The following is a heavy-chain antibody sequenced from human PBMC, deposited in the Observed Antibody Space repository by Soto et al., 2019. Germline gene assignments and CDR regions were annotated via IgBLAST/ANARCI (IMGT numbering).Heavy chain of an antibody. D-gene: IGHD1-26*01. J-gene: IGHJ3*02. CDR1: GGTFSSYT. V-gene: IGHV1-69*02. CDR2: IIPILGIA. CDR3: ARTTGATPAFDI. Sequence: QVQLVQSGAEVKKPGSSVKVSCKASGGTFSSYTISWVRQAPGQGLEWMGRIIPILGIANYAQKFQGRVTITADKSTSTGYMELSSLRSEDTAVYYCARTTGATPAFDIWGQGTMVTVSS.